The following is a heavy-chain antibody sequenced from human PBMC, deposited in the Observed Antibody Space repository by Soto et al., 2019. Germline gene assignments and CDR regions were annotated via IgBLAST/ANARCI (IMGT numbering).Heavy chain of an antibody. J-gene: IGHJ1*01. CDR2: INWNSGSI. CDR3: VKDESINWHSGHCRH. Sequence: PGGSLRLSCAASGFTFDDYAMHWVRQVPGKGLEWVSGINWNSGSIGYADSVKGRFAISRDNAKNSLHLQMNSLRAEDTAFYYCVKDESINWHSGHCRHWGQGTLVTVSS. D-gene: IGHD1-1*01. CDR1: GFTFDDYA. V-gene: IGHV3-9*01.